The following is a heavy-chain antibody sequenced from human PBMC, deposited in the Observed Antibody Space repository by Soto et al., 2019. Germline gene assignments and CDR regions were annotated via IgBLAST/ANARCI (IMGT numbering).Heavy chain of an antibody. CDR1: GGSISSYY. Sequence: SETLSLTCTVSGGSISSYYWSWIRQPAGKGLEWIGRIYTSGSTNYNPSLKSRVTMSVDTSKNQFSLKLSSVTAADTAVYYCARASYDYGDKAGSYFDYWGQGTLVTVSS. V-gene: IGHV4-4*07. D-gene: IGHD4-17*01. CDR2: IYTSGST. J-gene: IGHJ4*02. CDR3: ARASYDYGDKAGSYFDY.